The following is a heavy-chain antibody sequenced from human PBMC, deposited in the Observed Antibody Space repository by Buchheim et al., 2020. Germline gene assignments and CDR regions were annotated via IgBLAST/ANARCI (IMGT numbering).Heavy chain of an antibody. J-gene: IGHJ4*02. CDR2: IYYSGST. V-gene: IGHV4-59*01. Sequence: QVQLQESGPGLVKPSETLSLTCTVSGGSISSYYWSWIRQPPGKGLEWIGYIYYSGSTNYNPSLKSRVTISVDTSKNQFSLKLSSVTAADTAVYYCARGRYGDYVGYWGQGTL. CDR1: GGSISSYY. D-gene: IGHD4-17*01. CDR3: ARGRYGDYVGY.